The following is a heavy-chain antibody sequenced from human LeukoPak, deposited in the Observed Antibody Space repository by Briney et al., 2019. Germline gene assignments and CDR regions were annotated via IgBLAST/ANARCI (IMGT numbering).Heavy chain of an antibody. V-gene: IGHV3-21*01. J-gene: IGHJ4*02. CDR3: ARPSEITIFGVDSPTDY. D-gene: IGHD3-3*01. Sequence: GGSLRLPCAASGFTFSSYSMNWVRQAPGKGLEWVSSISSSSSYIYYADSVKGRFTISRDNAKNSLYLQMNSLRAEDTAVYYCARPSEITIFGVDSPTDYWGQGTLVTVSS. CDR1: GFTFSSYS. CDR2: ISSSSSYI.